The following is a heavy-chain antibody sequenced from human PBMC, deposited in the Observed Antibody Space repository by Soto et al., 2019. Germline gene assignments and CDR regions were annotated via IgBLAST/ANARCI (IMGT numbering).Heavy chain of an antibody. CDR1: GFTFSSYS. CDR2: ISSSSSTI. D-gene: IGHD3-10*01. Sequence: EVQLVESGGGLVQPGGSLRLSCAASGFTFSSYSMNWVRQAPGKGLEWVSYISSSSSTIYYADSVKGRFTISRDNAKNSLYLQMNSLRAEDTAVYYCARASNGSGSYYGVDYWGQGTLVTVSS. J-gene: IGHJ4*02. CDR3: ARASNGSGSYYGVDY. V-gene: IGHV3-48*01.